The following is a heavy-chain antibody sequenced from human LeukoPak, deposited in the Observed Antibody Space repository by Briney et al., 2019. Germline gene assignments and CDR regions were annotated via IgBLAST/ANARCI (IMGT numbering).Heavy chain of an antibody. J-gene: IGHJ6*02. CDR3: ARREYDFWSGYYYYYYGMDV. CDR1: GGSFSGYY. CDR2: INHSGST. V-gene: IGHV4-34*01. D-gene: IGHD3-3*01. Sequence: PSETLSLTRAAYGGSFSGYYWSWIRQPPGKGLEWIGEINHSGSTNYNPSLKSRVTISVDTSKNQFSLKLSSVTAADTAVYYCARREYDFWSGYYYYYYGMDVWGQGTTVTVSS.